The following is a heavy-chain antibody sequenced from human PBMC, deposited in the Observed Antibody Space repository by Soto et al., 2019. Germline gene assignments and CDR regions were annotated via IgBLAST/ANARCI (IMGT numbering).Heavy chain of an antibody. CDR3: ATALGYCSSTSCPNPRYYFDY. CDR1: GYTLTELS. V-gene: IGHV1-24*01. CDR2: FDPEDGET. J-gene: IGHJ4*02. D-gene: IGHD2-2*01. Sequence: ASVKVSCKVSGYTLTELSMHWVRQAPGKGLEWMGGFDPEDGETIYAQKFQGRVTMTEDTSTDTAYMELSSLRSEDTAVYYCATALGYCSSTSCPNPRYYFDYWGQGTLVTVSS.